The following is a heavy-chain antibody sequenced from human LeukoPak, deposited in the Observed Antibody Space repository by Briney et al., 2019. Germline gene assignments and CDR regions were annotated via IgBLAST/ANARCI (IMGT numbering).Heavy chain of an antibody. V-gene: IGHV3-33*01. CDR3: ARSTVTTHGYFDY. Sequence: AGGSLRLSCAASGFTFSSYGMHWVRQASGKGLEWVAVIWFDGSNTYYADSVKGRFTISRDTSKNTLYLQMNSLRAEDTSIYYCARSTVTTHGYFDYWGQGTLVTVSS. CDR2: IWFDGSNT. CDR1: GFTFSSYG. D-gene: IGHD4-17*01. J-gene: IGHJ4*02.